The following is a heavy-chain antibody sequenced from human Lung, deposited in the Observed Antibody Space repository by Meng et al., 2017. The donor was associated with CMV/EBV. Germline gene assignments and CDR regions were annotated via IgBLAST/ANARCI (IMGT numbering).Heavy chain of an antibody. CDR3: ARIVGGSYYGD. CDR2: IDWDDDK. Sequence: GPXLVXPTQTLTLTCTFSGFSLSTSGMRVSWIRQPPGKALEWLARIDWDDDKFYSTSLKTRLTISKDTSKNQVVLTMTNMDPVDTATYYCARIVGGSYYGDWGQGNXVNGYS. V-gene: IGHV2-70D*14. CDR1: GFSLSTSGMR. D-gene: IGHD1-26*01. J-gene: IGHJ4*02.